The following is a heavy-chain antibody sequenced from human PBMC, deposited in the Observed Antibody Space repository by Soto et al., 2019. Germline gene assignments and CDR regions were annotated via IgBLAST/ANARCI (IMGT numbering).Heavy chain of an antibody. CDR3: AREGFLGYCSGGSCRGWFDP. CDR1: GGSISSGDYY. V-gene: IGHV4-30-4*01. Sequence: QVQLQESCPGLVKPSQTLSLTCTVSGGSISSGDYYWSWIRQPPGKGLEWIGYIYYSGSTYYNPSLKSRVNISVDTSKNQCSLKLSSVTAAATAVYYCAREGFLGYCSGGSCRGWFDPWGQGTLVTVSS. D-gene: IGHD2-15*01. CDR2: IYYSGST. J-gene: IGHJ5*02.